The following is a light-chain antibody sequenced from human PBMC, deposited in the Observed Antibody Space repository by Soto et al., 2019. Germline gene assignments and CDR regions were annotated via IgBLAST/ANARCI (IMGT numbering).Light chain of an antibody. V-gene: IGKV3-15*01. CDR3: QQYASSVT. CDR1: QNIHTN. J-gene: IGKJ4*01. CDR2: GAS. Sequence: EIVMTQSPATLSVSPGERATHSCRAGQNIHTNLAWYQQKPGQAPRLLFYGASTGATGLPARFSGSGSGTEFTLTISSLEPEDSAVYYCQQYASSVTFGGGTKVDI.